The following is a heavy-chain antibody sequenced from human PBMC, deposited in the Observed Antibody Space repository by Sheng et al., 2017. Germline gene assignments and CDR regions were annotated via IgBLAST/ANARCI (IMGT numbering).Heavy chain of an antibody. D-gene: IGHD5-18*01. Sequence: QVQLQESGPGLVKPFRRPLSLTCTXSGGSISSYYWSWIRQPAGKGLEWIGRIYTSGSTNYNPSLKSRVTMSVXTSKNQFSLKLSSVTAADTAVYYCARGKGGYRSFSGYYYYMDVWGKGTTVTVSS. V-gene: IGHV4-4*07. CDR2: IYTSGST. CDR1: GGSISSYY. CDR3: ARGKGGYRSFSGYYYYMDV. J-gene: IGHJ6*03.